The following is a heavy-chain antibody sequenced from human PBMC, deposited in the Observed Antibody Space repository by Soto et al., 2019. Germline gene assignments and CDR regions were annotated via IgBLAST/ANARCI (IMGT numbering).Heavy chain of an antibody. D-gene: IGHD2-21*02. J-gene: IGHJ4*02. V-gene: IGHV1-46*01. CDR3: ARGGHVVVATAALDY. Sequence: QVQLMQSGAEVKKPGASVKVSCKASGDTFTDYYIHWVRLAPGQGLEWMGTVNPSGGHTTYAQHFLGRVTMTRDTSTSTLYMELTSLTSDDTAIYYCARGGHVVVATAALDYWGPGTLVTVSS. CDR2: VNPSGGHT. CDR1: GDTFTDYY.